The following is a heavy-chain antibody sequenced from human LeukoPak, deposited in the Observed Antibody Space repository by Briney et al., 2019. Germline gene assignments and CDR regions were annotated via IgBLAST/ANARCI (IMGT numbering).Heavy chain of an antibody. CDR3: ARATMIVGQNWYFDL. Sequence: SETLSLTCTVSGGSISSYYCSWIRQPPGKGLEWIGYIYYSGSTNYNPSLKSRVTISVDTSKNQFSLKLSSVTAADTAVHYCARATMIVGQNWYFDLWGRGTLVTVSS. CDR2: IYYSGST. CDR1: GGSISSYY. V-gene: IGHV4-59*01. J-gene: IGHJ2*01. D-gene: IGHD3-22*01.